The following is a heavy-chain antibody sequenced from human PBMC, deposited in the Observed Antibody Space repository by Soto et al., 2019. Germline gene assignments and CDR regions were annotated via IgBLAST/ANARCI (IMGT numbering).Heavy chain of an antibody. Sequence: SVKVSCKASGYTFTSYYMHWVRQAPGQGLEWMGRIIPILGITKYAQSFQGRVTITADKSTSTAYMELSSLRSEDTAVYYCARVDPGETSPFLDWGQGTLVTVSS. CDR2: IIPILGIT. CDR1: GYTFTSYY. D-gene: IGHD3-10*01. CDR3: ARVDPGETSPFLD. V-gene: IGHV1-69*04. J-gene: IGHJ4*02.